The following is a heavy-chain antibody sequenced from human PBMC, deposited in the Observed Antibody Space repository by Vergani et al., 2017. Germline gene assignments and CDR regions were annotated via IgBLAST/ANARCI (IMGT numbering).Heavy chain of an antibody. V-gene: IGHV4-59*01. CDR1: GGSISSYY. Sequence: QVQLQESGPGLVKPSETLSLTCTVSGGSISSYYWSWIRQPPGKGLEWIGYIYYSGSTNYNPSLKSRVTISVDTSKNQFSLKLSSVTAADTAVDYCAGDRLYGGFDYWGQGTLVTVSS. CDR3: AGDRLYGGFDY. CDR2: IYYSGST. D-gene: IGHD4-23*01. J-gene: IGHJ4*02.